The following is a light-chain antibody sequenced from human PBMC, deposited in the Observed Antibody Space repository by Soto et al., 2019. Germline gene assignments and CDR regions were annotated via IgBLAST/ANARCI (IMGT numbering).Light chain of an antibody. CDR2: DAS. Sequence: DIQMTQSPSTLSAFVGDIVTITFRASQSISRWLALYQQKPGKAPKLLIYDASSLESGVPSMFSGSGSGTDITLTISSLQPEDFATYYCQQANSFPITFGQGTRLEIK. CDR3: QQANSFPIT. V-gene: IGKV1-5*01. CDR1: QSISRW. J-gene: IGKJ5*01.